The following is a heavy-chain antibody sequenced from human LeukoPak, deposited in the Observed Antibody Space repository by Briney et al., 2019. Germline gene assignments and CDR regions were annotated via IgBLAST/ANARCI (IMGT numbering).Heavy chain of an antibody. V-gene: IGHV4-38-2*01. D-gene: IGHD1-26*01. CDR3: ARGRESGSYYYYYYYMDA. J-gene: IGHJ6*03. Sequence: SETLSLTCAVSGYSISSGYYWGWIRQPPGKGLEWIGSIYHSGSTYYNPSLKSRVTISVDTSKNQFSLKLSSVTAADTAVYYCARGRESGSYYYYYYYMDAWGKGTTVTVSS. CDR2: IYHSGST. CDR1: GYSISSGYY.